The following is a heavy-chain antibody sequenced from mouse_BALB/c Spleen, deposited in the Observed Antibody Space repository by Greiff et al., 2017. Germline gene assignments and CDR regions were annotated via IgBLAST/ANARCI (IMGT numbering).Heavy chain of an antibody. Sequence: EVMLVESGGGLVKPGGSLKLSCAASGFTFSSYAMSWVRQSPEKRLEWVAEISSGGSYTYYPDTVTGRFTISRDNAKNTLYLEMSSLRSEDTAMYYCARVDYYRYGAYWGQGTLVTVSA. V-gene: IGHV5-9-4*01. D-gene: IGHD2-14*01. J-gene: IGHJ3*01. CDR3: ARVDYYRYGAY. CDR2: ISSGGSYT. CDR1: GFTFSSYA.